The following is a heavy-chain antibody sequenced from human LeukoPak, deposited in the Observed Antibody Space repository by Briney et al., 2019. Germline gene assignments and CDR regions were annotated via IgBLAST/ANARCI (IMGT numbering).Heavy chain of an antibody. Sequence: SETLSLTCTVSGGSISGHYWTWIRLPPGKGLELIGHIFSTGATHYNPSLRGRVTLSIDTSKNQFSLTLTSVSVEDTALYYCARFSTRFRSGCSEASCYVHYWGQATQVTVS. CDR3: ARFSTRFRSGCSEASCYVHY. J-gene: IGHJ4*02. V-gene: IGHV4-59*11. CDR2: IFSTGAT. D-gene: IGHD2-2*01. CDR1: GGSISGHY.